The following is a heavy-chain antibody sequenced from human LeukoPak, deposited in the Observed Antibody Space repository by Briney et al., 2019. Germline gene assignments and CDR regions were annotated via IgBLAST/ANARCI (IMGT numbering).Heavy chain of an antibody. V-gene: IGHV4-38-2*01. CDR1: GHSSTRGYY. CDR3: ARVLPVPYLLDS. Sequence: PSETLSLTCAISGHSSTRGYYWDWFRQSPGKGLEWIATFFQSEKSFYNASLKSRVIMSLDTSKSQFSLNLTSVTAADTAVYYCARVLPVPYLLDSWGQGTHVTVSS. J-gene: IGHJ4*02. CDR2: FFQSEKS. D-gene: IGHD2/OR15-2a*01.